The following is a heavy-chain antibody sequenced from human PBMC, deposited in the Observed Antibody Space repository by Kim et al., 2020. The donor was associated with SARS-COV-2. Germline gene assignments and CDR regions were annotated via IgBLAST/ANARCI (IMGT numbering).Heavy chain of an antibody. J-gene: IGHJ6*02. D-gene: IGHD1-1*01. Sequence: ASVKVSCKASGNTFTRYYMHWVRQAPGQGLEWMGLINPSGGGTDYAQKFKGRVTMTRDTSTSTVFMELSSLRSEDTAVYYCTRDLLGSGTQLGRLGRRPRYFYFGMDVWGQGTTVIVSS. V-gene: IGHV1-46*01. CDR3: TRDLLGSGTQLGRLGRRPRYFYFGMDV. CDR1: GNTFTRYY. CDR2: INPSGGGT.